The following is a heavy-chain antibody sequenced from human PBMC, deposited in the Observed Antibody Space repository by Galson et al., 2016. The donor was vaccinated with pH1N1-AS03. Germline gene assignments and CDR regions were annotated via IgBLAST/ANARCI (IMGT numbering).Heavy chain of an antibody. D-gene: IGHD3-16*01. CDR1: GLEFSYFW. CDR2: IKQDGSET. V-gene: IGHV3-7*03. CDR3: ARGEMIGDDS. J-gene: IGHJ4*02. Sequence: SLRLSCAVSGLEFSYFWMTWVRQAPGKGPEWVANIKQDGSETHYVDSVKGRFTISRDNAKNSLYLQMNSLRVEDTAMYYCARGEMIGDDSWGQGTLVTVSS.